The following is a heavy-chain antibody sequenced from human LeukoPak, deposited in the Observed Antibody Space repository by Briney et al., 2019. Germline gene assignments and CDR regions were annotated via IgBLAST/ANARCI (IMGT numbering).Heavy chain of an antibody. D-gene: IGHD5-24*01. CDR3: AKDVVEMATIMIGWFDP. CDR2: IRYDGSNK. J-gene: IGHJ5*02. CDR1: GFTFSSYG. Sequence: GGSLRLSCAASGFTFSSYGMHWVRQAPGKGLEWVAFIRYDGSNKYYADSVKGRFTISRDNSKNTLYLQMNSLRAEDTAVYYCAKDVVEMATIMIGWFDPWGQGTQVTVSS. V-gene: IGHV3-30*02.